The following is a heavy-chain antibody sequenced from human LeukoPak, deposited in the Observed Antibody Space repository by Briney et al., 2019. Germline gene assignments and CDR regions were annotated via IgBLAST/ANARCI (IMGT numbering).Heavy chain of an antibody. D-gene: IGHD3-10*01. CDR2: INPNSGGT. V-gene: IGHV1-2*02. CDR3: ARDVVQGSGTPGPIDY. Sequence: ASVKVSCKASGYTFTDYYMHWVRQAPGQGLEWMGWINPNSGGTNFAQNFQGRVTMTRDTSISTAYMELSRLRYDDTAVYYCARDVVQGSGTPGPIDYWGQRTLVTVSS. J-gene: IGHJ4*02. CDR1: GYTFTDYY.